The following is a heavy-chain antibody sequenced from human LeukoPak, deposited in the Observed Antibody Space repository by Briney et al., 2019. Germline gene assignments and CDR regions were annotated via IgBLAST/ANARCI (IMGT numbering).Heavy chain of an antibody. J-gene: IGHJ4*02. V-gene: IGHV3-11*04. CDR3: AREEYDSSGYYSLLY. Sequence: KPGGSLRLSCAAPGFTFSDYYMSWIRQAPEKGLEWVSYISSSGSTIYYADSVKGRFTISRDNAKNSLYLQMNSLRAEDTAVYYCAREEYDSSGYYSLLYWGQGTLVTVSS. D-gene: IGHD3-22*01. CDR2: ISSSGSTI. CDR1: GFTFSDYY.